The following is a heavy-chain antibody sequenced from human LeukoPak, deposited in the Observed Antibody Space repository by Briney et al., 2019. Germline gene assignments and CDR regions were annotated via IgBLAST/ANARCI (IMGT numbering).Heavy chain of an antibody. V-gene: IGHV3-7*01. CDR1: GFIFSDHF. CDR2: IRQDGVAK. CDR3: ARDLGFSSEDL. D-gene: IGHD6-19*01. Sequence: GGSLRLSCAVSGFIFSDHFMSWVRQAPGKGLEWVANIRQDGVAKYYADSVRGRFTISRDNDRASVFLQMDSLRAEDTGVYYCARDLGFSSEDLWGQGTLVTVS. J-gene: IGHJ4*02.